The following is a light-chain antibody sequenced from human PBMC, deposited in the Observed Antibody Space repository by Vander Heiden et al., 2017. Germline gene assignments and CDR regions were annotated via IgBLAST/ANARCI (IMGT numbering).Light chain of an antibody. CDR1: QSLLHNFVYPF. Sequence: DIVMTQSPLSLPVTPGEPASISCRSSQSLLHNFVYPFVDWYLQKPGQSPQLLIFLGSNRASGVPDRFSGSGSGTDFTLNISRVEAEDVGVYYCRQALQTPGTFGQGTKVEIK. CDR2: LGS. V-gene: IGKV2-28*01. J-gene: IGKJ1*01. CDR3: RQALQTPGT.